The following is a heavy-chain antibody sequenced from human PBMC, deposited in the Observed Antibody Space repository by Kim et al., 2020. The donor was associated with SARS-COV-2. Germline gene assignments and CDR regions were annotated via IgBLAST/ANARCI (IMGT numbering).Heavy chain of an antibody. CDR1: GGSISSANW. D-gene: IGHD2-2*01. J-gene: IGHJ5*02. CDR2: VYHSGVT. V-gene: IGHV4-4*02. Sequence: SETLSLTCGVSGGSISSANWWNWVRQPPGKGLQWIGEVYHSGVTDYNPSLKSRVTISVDKSKNQFSLMLRSVTAADTAVYYCARRSVDAGSFSFDPWGQGALVTVSS. CDR3: ARRSVDAGSFSFDP.